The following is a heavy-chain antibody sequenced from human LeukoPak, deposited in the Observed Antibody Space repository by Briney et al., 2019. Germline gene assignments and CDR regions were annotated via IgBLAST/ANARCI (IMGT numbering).Heavy chain of an antibody. CDR3: ARGQYFSTTYYFDY. V-gene: IGHV3-7*03. CDR2: IKQAGTEK. D-gene: IGHD2/OR15-2a*01. Sequence: GGSLRLSCAASGFTFSSYWMTWVHQAPGKGLEWVANIKQAGTEKYYVDSVKGRFTISRDNAKNSLFLQMNSLRAEDTAVYFCARGQYFSTTYYFDYWGQGTLVTVSS. J-gene: IGHJ4*02. CDR1: GFTFSSYW.